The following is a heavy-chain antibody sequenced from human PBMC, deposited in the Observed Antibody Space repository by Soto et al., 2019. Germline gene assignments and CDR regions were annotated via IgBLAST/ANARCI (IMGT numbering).Heavy chain of an antibody. D-gene: IGHD1-20*01. CDR2: IWYDGSNK. CDR3: ARGLVITGGFDY. CDR1: GFPFSSYG. Sequence: GGSLRLSCTSSGFPFSSYGMHWVRQAPGKGLEWVAVIWYDGSNKYYADSVKGRFTISRDNSKNTLYLQMNSLRAEDTAVYYCARGLVITGGFDYWGQGTLVTVSS. V-gene: IGHV3-33*01. J-gene: IGHJ4*02.